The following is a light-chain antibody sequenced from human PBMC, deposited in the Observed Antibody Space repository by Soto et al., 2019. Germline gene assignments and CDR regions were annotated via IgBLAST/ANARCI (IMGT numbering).Light chain of an antibody. Sequence: ETILTQSPASLSLSPGERATLSCRASQSVDRYLAWYQQKPGQAPRLLIYDTSNRATGIPARFSASGSGTDFTLTINSLEPEDFAVYYCHQRTNWPITFGQGTRLEIK. V-gene: IGKV3-11*01. CDR3: HQRTNWPIT. CDR2: DTS. J-gene: IGKJ5*01. CDR1: QSVDRY.